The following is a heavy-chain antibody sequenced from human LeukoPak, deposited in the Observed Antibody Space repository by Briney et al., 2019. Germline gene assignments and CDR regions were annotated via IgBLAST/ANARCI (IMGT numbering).Heavy chain of an antibody. CDR2: ISAYNGNT. CDR1: GYTFTSYG. V-gene: IGHV1-18*01. J-gene: IGHJ5*02. Sequence: GASVKVSCKASGYTFTSYGISWVRQAPGQGLEWMGWISAYNGNTNYAQKLQGRVTMTTDTSTSTAYMELRSLRSDDTAVYYCAREITMVRGVIITPPWFDPWAREPWSPSPQ. CDR3: AREITMVRGVIITPPWFDP. D-gene: IGHD3-10*01.